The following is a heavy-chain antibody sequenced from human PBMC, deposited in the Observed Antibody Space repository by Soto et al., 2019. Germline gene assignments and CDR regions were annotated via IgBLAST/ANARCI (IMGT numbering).Heavy chain of an antibody. CDR2: ISASGRNT. V-gene: IGHV3-23*01. CDR1: GFTFSSYA. D-gene: IGHD4-4*01. J-gene: IGHJ4*02. CDR3: AKRSDYNTGFLDY. Sequence: GGSLRLSCAASGFTFSSYAMNWVRQGPGKGLEWVSGISASGRNTYYADSVRGRFTISRDNSKNTLFLQLNSLEAEDTAVYHCAKRSDYNTGFLDYWGQGTLVTVSS.